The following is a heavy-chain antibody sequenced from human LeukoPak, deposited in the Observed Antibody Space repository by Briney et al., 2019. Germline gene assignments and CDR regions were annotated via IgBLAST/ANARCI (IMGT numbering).Heavy chain of an antibody. CDR3: AKDTSAEYSSSSGNFDY. Sequence: GGSLRLSCAASGFSFSSYGMHWVRQAPGKGLEWVAVISYDGSNKYYADSVKGRFTISRDNSKNTLYLQMNSLRAEDTALYYCAKDTSAEYSSSSGNFDYWGQGTLVTVSS. J-gene: IGHJ4*02. D-gene: IGHD6-6*01. CDR1: GFSFSSYG. V-gene: IGHV3-30*18. CDR2: ISYDGSNK.